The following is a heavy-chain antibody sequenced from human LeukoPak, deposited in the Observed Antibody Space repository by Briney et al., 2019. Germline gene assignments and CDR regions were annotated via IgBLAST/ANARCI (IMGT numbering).Heavy chain of an antibody. Sequence: GESLKISYKGAGYSFTSYLIGWRRQMAGKRLGWMGIIYPGDSDTRYSPSFEGDVIISADKSISTAYLQWSRLKAADTVMYYGGCGLGGYGLDYWGPGTLVTVSS. D-gene: IGHD3-22*01. J-gene: IGHJ4*02. CDR3: GCGLGGYGLDY. CDR1: GYSFTSYL. CDR2: IYPGDSDT. V-gene: IGHV5-51*03.